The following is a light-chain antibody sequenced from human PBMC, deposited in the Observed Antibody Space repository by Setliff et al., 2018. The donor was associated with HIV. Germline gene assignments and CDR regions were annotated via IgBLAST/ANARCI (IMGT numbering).Light chain of an antibody. CDR3: QVWYSSSDHPYV. V-gene: IGLV3-21*04. J-gene: IGLJ1*01. Sequence: YELTQQTSVSVAPGKTARITCGGNNIGSKSVQWYQQKPGQAPVLAIYYDSDRPSGIPERFSGSNSGNTATLTISRVEAGDEADYYCQVWYSSSDHPYVFGTGTKVTVL. CDR1: NIGSKS. CDR2: YDS.